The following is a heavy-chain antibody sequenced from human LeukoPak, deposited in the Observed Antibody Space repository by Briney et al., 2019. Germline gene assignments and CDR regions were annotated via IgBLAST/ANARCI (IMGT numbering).Heavy chain of an antibody. CDR3: AGDSDIFDY. CDR2: IKSKIDGGTT. CDR1: GFTFSSYT. V-gene: IGHV3-15*01. D-gene: IGHD2-21*02. J-gene: IGHJ4*02. Sequence: GGSLRLSCAASGFTFSSYTMHWVRQAPGKGLEWVGRIKSKIDGGTTDYAAPVKGRFTISRDDSKNTLYLQMNSLKTEDTAVYYCAGDSDIFDYWGQGTLVTVSS.